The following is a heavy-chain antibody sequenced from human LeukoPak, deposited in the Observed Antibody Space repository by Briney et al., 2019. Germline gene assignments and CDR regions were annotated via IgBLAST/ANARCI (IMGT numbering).Heavy chain of an antibody. Sequence: GASVKVSCKASGYTFTSYGISWVRQARGQGLEWMGWISGYNGNTNYAQKLQGRVTMTTDTSTSTAYMELRSLRSDDTAVYYCARNEMSALRHKTYNWFDPWGQGTLVTVSS. V-gene: IGHV1-18*01. J-gene: IGHJ5*02. CDR1: GYTFTSYG. CDR3: ARNEMSALRHKTYNWFDP. CDR2: ISGYNGNT. D-gene: IGHD5-24*01.